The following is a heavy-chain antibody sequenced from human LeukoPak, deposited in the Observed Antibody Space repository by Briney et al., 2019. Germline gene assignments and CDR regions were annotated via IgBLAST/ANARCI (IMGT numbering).Heavy chain of an antibody. CDR2: ISDIGST. Sequence: SETLSLTCTVSGGSISSYYYNWIRQPPGRGLEWIAYISDIGSTNYNPSLKSRVTISLDTSKNQFTLKLSSVTAADTAVYYCAGPPPRNTVDLWGQGTLVTVSS. V-gene: IGHV4-59*08. CDR3: AGPPPRNTVDL. D-gene: IGHD2/OR15-2a*01. CDR1: GGSISSYY. J-gene: IGHJ5*02.